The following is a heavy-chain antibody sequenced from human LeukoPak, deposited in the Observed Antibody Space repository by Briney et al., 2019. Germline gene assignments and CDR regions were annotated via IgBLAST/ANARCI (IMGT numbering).Heavy chain of an antibody. CDR2: IIPIFGTA. CDR1: GGTFSSYA. J-gene: IGHJ4*02. D-gene: IGHD2-21*01. CDR3: AGNTSTYGTEQAYSDY. Sequence: ASVKVSCKASGGTFSSYAISWVRQAPGQGLEWMGGIIPIFGTANYAQKFQGRVTITTDESTSTAYMELSSLRSEDTAVYYCAGNTSTYGTEQAYSDYWAKGTLVTASS. V-gene: IGHV1-69*05.